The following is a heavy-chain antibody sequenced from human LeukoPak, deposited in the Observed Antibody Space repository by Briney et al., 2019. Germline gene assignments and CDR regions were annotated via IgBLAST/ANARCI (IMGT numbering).Heavy chain of an antibody. Sequence: PGGSLRLSCAASGFTVSSNYMSWVRQAPGKGLEWVSVIYSGSSTYYADSVKGRFTISRDNSKNTLYLQMNSLRAEDTAVYYCARALSSDDAFDIWGQGTMVTVSS. J-gene: IGHJ3*02. CDR3: ARALSSDDAFDI. CDR2: IYSGSST. CDR1: GFTVSSNY. D-gene: IGHD6-25*01. V-gene: IGHV3-66*01.